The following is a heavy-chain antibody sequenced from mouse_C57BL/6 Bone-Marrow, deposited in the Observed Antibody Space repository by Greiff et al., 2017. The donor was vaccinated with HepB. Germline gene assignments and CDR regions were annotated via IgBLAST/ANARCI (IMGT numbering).Heavy chain of an antibody. CDR1: GYTFTSYG. J-gene: IGHJ4*01. CDR2: IYPRSGNT. Sequence: VQLQQSGAELARPGASMKLSCKASGYTFTSYGISWVKQRTGQGLEWIGEIYPRSGNTYYNEKFKGKATLTADKSSSTAYMELRSLTSEDSAVYFCARWGWLLGMDYWGQGTSVTVSS. V-gene: IGHV1-81*01. CDR3: ARWGWLLGMDY. D-gene: IGHD2-3*01.